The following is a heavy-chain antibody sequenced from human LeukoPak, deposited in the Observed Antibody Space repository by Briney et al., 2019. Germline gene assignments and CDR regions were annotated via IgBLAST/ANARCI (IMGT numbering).Heavy chain of an antibody. V-gene: IGHV1-24*01. CDR3: ARDLGGTYSSENWFDP. D-gene: IGHD1-26*01. CDR2: FDPEDGET. J-gene: IGHJ5*02. CDR1: GYTLTELS. Sequence: ASVKVSCKVSGYTLTELSMHWVRQAPGKGLEWMGGFDPEDGETIYAQKFQGRVTMTEDTSTDTAYMELRSLRSDDTAVYYCARDLGGTYSSENWFDPWGQGTLVTVSS.